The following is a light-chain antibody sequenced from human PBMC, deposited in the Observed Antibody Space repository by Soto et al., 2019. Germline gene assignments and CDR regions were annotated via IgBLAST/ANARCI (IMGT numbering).Light chain of an antibody. CDR3: QHYNSYSEA. CDR2: KAS. V-gene: IGKV1-5*03. Sequence: DIQMIQSPSTLSGSVGDRVTITCRASQTIGSWLAWYQQKPGKAPKFVIYKASTLKSGVPSVFSGSGSGPECTRTISSLKHDDVATAYCQHYNSYSEAFGQGTKVDIK. CDR1: QTIGSW. J-gene: IGKJ1*01.